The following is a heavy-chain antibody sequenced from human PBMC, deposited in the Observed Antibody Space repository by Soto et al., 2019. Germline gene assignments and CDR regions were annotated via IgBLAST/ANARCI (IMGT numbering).Heavy chain of an antibody. V-gene: IGHV3-66*01. J-gene: IGHJ4*02. Sequence: EVQLVESGGGLVQPGGSLRLSCAASGFTVSSNYMSWVRQAPGKGLEWVSVIYSGGSTSYADSVKGRFTISRDTSKNTLYLTMNSLRAEDTAVYDCARGNGFGELSGSFSRPDRRGNFDYWGQGTLVTFSS. D-gene: IGHD3-10*01. CDR2: IYSGGST. CDR1: GFTVSSNY. CDR3: ARGNGFGELSGSFSRPDRRGNFDY.